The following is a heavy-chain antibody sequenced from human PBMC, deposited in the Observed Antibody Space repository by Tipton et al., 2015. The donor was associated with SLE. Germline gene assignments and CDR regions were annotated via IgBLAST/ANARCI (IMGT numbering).Heavy chain of an antibody. Sequence: TLSLTCTVSGGSISSGGYYWSWIRQHPGKGLEWIGYIYYSGRTNYNPSLKSRVTISVDTSKNQFSLKLSSVTAADTAVYYCARELGIENWFDPWGQGTLVTVSS. V-gene: IGHV4-61*08. D-gene: IGHD7-27*01. J-gene: IGHJ5*02. CDR2: IYYSGRT. CDR3: ARELGIENWFDP. CDR1: GGSISSGGYY.